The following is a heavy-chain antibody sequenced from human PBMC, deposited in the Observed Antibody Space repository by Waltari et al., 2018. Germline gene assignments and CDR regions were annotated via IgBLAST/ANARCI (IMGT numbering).Heavy chain of an antibody. CDR2: VYRTGGT. J-gene: IGHJ5*01. D-gene: IGHD2-21*01. CDR1: AVSITTPFY. V-gene: IGHV4-38-2*02. CDR3: AGDMNGTGDCDYKWFDS. Sequence: QVQLQESGPGLVHPSGTLSLTCTVPAVSITTPFYWGWVRQAPGKGLEWIGSVYRTGGTYSNRELKSRVDMAMDTSVRTLSLKVTSVSAADTADYFCAGDMNGTGDCDYKWFDSWGPGTPVTVSS.